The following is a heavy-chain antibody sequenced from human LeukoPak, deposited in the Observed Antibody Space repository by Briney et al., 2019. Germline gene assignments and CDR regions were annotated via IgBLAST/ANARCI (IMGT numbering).Heavy chain of an antibody. J-gene: IGHJ4*02. CDR2: IKQDGSDT. V-gene: IGHV3-7*01. CDR3: ARGSYYDSSDYPFDY. CDR1: GFTVSVYW. Sequence: GGSLRLSCAASGFTVSVYWMIWVRQAPGKGLEWVANIKQDGSDTYYVDSVKGRFTISRDNAKNSLYLQMNSLRAEDTAVYYCARGSYYDSSDYPFDYWGQGTLVTVS. D-gene: IGHD3-22*01.